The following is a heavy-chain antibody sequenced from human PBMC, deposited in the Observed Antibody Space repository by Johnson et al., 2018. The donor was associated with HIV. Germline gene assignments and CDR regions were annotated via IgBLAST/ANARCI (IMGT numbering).Heavy chain of an antibody. CDR1: GVTFSSYG. Sequence: VQLVESGGGVVQPGGSLRISCAASGVTFSSYGMHWVRQAPGKGLEWVAVISYDGSNKYYADSVKGRFTISRDNSKKTLYVQMNSLRVEDTAVYYCAKSTQASIFRESGPYGAFDIWGQGTMVTVSS. D-gene: IGHD3-3*02. J-gene: IGHJ3*02. CDR2: ISYDGSNK. V-gene: IGHV3-30*18. CDR3: AKSTQASIFRESGPYGAFDI.